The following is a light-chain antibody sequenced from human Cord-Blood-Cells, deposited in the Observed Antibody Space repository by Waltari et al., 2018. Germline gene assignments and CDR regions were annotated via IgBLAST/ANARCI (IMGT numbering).Light chain of an antibody. CDR3: SSYAGSNNFYV. Sequence: QSALTQPPSASGSPGQSVTISCTGTSSDVGGYNSAYWYQQPPGKAPKLMIYEVSKRPSGVPDRVSGSKSGNTVSLTVSGIQSEEAADYYGSSYAGSNNFYVFGTGTKVTVL. V-gene: IGLV2-8*01. CDR1: SSDVGGYNS. CDR2: EVS. J-gene: IGLJ1*01.